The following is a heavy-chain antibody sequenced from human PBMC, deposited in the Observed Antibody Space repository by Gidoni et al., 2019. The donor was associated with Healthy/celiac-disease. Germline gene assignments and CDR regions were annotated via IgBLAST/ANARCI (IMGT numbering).Heavy chain of an antibody. CDR3: ARMLGTAMAPGGPPPHYYYYGMDV. J-gene: IGHJ6*02. D-gene: IGHD5-18*01. CDR1: GYSISSGYY. V-gene: IGHV4-38-2*01. Sequence: QVQLQESGPGLVKPSETLSLTCAVSGYSISSGYYWGWIRQPPGKGLEWIGSIYHRGSTYYNPSLKSRVTISVDTSKNQFSLKLSSVTAADTAVYYCARMLGTAMAPGGPPPHYYYYGMDVWGQGTTVNVSS. CDR2: IYHRGST.